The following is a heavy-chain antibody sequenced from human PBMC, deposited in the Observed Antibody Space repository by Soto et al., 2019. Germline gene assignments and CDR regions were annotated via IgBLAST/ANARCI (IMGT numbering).Heavy chain of an antibody. J-gene: IGHJ4*02. CDR2: IDPNSGGT. CDR1: GYTFTGYY. Sequence: ASVQVSCTSSGYTFTGYYIHWVRQAPGQGLEWMGWIDPNSGGTNYARNFQGRVTMTRDTSISTAYMELSRLRSDDTAVYYWARDMVQGVTRLDEWGKGNLVTVSS. CDR3: ARDMVQGVTRLDE. V-gene: IGHV1-2*02. D-gene: IGHD3-10*01.